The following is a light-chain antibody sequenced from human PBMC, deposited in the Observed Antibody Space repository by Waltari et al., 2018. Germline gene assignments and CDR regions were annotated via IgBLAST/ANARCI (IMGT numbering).Light chain of an antibody. CDR3: QEYSTSSLS. Sequence: DIQMTQTPSLLASSVGDSVNINCRASQSISRWLAWYQQKPGQAPKMLIYKSSNLDSGVPSRFSGRGSGTEFTLTISSLQPDDFATYYCQEYSTSSLSFAGGTKVDI. J-gene: IGKJ4*01. CDR2: KSS. V-gene: IGKV1-5*03. CDR1: QSISRW.